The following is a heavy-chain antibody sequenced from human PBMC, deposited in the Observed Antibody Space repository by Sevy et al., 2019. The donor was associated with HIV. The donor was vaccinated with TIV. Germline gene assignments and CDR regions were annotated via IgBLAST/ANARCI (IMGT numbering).Heavy chain of an antibody. J-gene: IGHJ6*02. CDR1: GFTFSSYA. V-gene: IGHV3-23*01. CDR3: AKRGGRATVWGYYYYYGMDV. CDR2: ISGSGGST. Sequence: GGSLRLSCAASGFTFSSYAMSWVRQAPGKGLEWVSAISGSGGSTYYADSVKGRFTISRDNSKNTLYLQMNSLRAEDTAVYYCAKRGGRATVWGYYYYYGMDVWGQGTTVTVSS. D-gene: IGHD4-17*01.